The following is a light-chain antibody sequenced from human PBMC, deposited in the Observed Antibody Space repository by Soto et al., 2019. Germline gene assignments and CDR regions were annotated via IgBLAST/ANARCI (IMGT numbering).Light chain of an antibody. CDR2: STN. CDR3: MLYCDYTWV. V-gene: IGLV7-43*01. CDR1: TGAVTSDYY. J-gene: IGLJ3*02. Sequence: QAVVTQEPSLTVSPGGTVTLTFASSTGAVTSDYYANWFQQKPGQVPTTLIYSTNNRHAWTPARFPGDLLGGKAALTLSGVQPDDEADYYWMLYCDYTWVFGRGTKVTVL.